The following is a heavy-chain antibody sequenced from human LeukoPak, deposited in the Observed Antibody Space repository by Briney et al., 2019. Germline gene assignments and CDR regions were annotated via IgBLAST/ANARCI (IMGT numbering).Heavy chain of an antibody. V-gene: IGHV4-59*01. J-gene: IGHJ4*02. CDR1: GGSLSSYY. CDR3: ARRSDRGYDFDY. D-gene: IGHD5-12*01. Sequence: PSETLSLTCTVSGGSLSSYYWSWIRQPPGKGLEYIGFIYYSGSTKYNPSLKSRVTISVDTSKNQFSLKLSPVTAADTAVYYCARRSDRGYDFDYWGQGTLVTVSS. CDR2: IYYSGST.